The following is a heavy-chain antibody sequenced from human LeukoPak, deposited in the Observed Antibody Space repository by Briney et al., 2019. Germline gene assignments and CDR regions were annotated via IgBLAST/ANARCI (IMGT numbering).Heavy chain of an antibody. J-gene: IGHJ4*02. D-gene: IGHD5-18*01. CDR2: ISAYNGNT. CDR3: CVDTAMVLFDY. V-gene: IGHV1-18*01. CDR1: GYTFTSHG. Sequence: ASVKVSCKASGYTFTSHGISWVRQAPGQGLEWMGWISAYNGNTNYAQKLQGRVTMTTDTSTSTAYMELRSLRSDDTAVYYCCVDTAMVLFDYWGQGTLVTVSS.